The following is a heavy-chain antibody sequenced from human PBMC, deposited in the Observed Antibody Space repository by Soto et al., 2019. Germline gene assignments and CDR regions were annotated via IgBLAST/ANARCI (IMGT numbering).Heavy chain of an antibody. Sequence: QVQLVQSGAEVKKPGSSVKVSCKASGGTFSSYAISWVRQDPGQGLEWMGGIIPIFGTANYAQKFQGRVTITADESTSTAYMELSSLRSEDTAVYYCARGDADGYSSGWPQNDWGQGTLVTVSS. CDR1: GGTFSSYA. CDR2: IIPIFGTA. D-gene: IGHD6-19*01. CDR3: ARGDADGYSSGWPQND. V-gene: IGHV1-69*01. J-gene: IGHJ4*02.